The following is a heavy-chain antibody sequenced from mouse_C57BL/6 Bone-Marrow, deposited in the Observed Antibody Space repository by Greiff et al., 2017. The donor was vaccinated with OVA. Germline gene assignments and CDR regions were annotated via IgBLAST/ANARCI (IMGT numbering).Heavy chain of an antibody. CDR2: IAPSDSYI. Sequence: VQLQQPGAELVRPGTSVKLSCKASGYTFTNYWMHWVKQRPGQGLEWIGVIAPSDSYINDNQKFKGRATLTVDTSSSTAYMHLSSLTSEDSAVYYCAHYGSRLYLHYWGQGTSLTVSS. J-gene: IGHJ2*02. CDR1: GYTFTNYW. V-gene: IGHV1-59*01. D-gene: IGHD1-1*01. CDR3: AHYGSRLYLHY.